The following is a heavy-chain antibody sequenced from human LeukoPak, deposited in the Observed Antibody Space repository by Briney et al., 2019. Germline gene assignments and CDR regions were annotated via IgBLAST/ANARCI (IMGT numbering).Heavy chain of an antibody. CDR2: ISKDGSMK. V-gene: IGHV3-30*04. CDR1: GFSFSNYA. Sequence: PGGSLRLSCAASGFSFSNYAMDWVRQAPGKGLEWVAVISKDGSMKYYSDSVKGRFTVSRDNSIHTLYLEMNSLKTEDTAVYYCAGESFDFRSQGTMVTVSS. J-gene: IGHJ3*01. CDR3: AGESFDF.